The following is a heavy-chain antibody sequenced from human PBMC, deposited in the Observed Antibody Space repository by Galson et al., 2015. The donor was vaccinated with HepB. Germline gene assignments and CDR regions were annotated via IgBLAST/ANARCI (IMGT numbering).Heavy chain of an antibody. V-gene: IGHV3-7*03. J-gene: IGHJ4*02. Sequence: SLRLSCAASGFSFSGYWMSWVRQAPGKGLEWVASIKQDGSEKYYVDSVKGRSTISRDNAKNSLYLQINSLRAEDTAVYYCARDLLIVATHYFDYWGQGTLVTVSS. CDR1: GFSFSGYW. D-gene: IGHD5-12*01. CDR3: ARDLLIVATHYFDY. CDR2: IKQDGSEK.